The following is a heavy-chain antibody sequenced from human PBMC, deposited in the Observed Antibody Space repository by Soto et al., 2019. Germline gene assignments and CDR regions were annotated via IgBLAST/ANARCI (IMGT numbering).Heavy chain of an antibody. J-gene: IGHJ6*02. CDR1: GFTFNTFW. V-gene: IGHV3-7*01. CDR2: IKEDGSEK. Sequence: GGSLRLSCAASGFTFNTFWMSWVRQAPGKGLEWVANIKEDGSEKYYVDSVEGRFTISRDNAKNSLYLQMNSLRAEDTAVYYCARGWGYFDSSGFPYLYAMDVWGQGTTVTVSS. CDR3: ARGWGYFDSSGFPYLYAMDV. D-gene: IGHD3-22*01.